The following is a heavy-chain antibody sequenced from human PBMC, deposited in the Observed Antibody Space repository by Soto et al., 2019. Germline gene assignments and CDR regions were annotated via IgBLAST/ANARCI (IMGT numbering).Heavy chain of an antibody. CDR3: ATDIHATWLLKS. CDR1: GFGFGGKT. Sequence: GGSLRLSCAASGFGFGGKTMYWVRQAPGRGLEWVALIAPDGSQIYYADSVKGRFTISRDNSKNSLYLQMDSLRAEDTSLYLGATDIHATWLLKSWVQETWVTVSS. CDR2: IAPDGSQI. V-gene: IGHV3-30-3*01. D-gene: IGHD2-2*02. J-gene: IGHJ5*02.